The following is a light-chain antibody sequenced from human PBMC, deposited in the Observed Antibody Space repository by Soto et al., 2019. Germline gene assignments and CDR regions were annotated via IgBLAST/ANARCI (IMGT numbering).Light chain of an antibody. CDR3: QKYDRAPWT. V-gene: IGKV1-27*01. CDR1: QGVRNH. Sequence: DIQMTQSPSSLSASVGDRVTITCRASQGVRNHLAWYQQKPGKVPKLLIYGASTLQSGVPSRFSGGGSGTDRTLTISSLQPEDVATYYCQKYDRAPWTFGQGTKVEVK. J-gene: IGKJ1*01. CDR2: GAS.